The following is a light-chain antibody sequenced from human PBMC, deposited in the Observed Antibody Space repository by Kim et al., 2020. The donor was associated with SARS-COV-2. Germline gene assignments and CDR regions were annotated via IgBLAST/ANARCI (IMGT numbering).Light chain of an antibody. V-gene: IGKV3-11*01. CDR3: QQRSNWPRT. CDR1: QSVSSS. CDR2: DAS. J-gene: IGKJ4*01. Sequence: EIVLTQSPVTLSLSPGDRATLSCRASQSVSSSLAWYQQKPGQAPRLLIYDASNGATGIPARFSGSGSGTEFTLTISSLEPEDFAVYYCQQRSNWPRTFGGGTKVDIK.